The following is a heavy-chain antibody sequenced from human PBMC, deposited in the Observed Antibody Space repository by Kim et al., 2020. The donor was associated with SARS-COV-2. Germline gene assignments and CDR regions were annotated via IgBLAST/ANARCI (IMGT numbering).Heavy chain of an antibody. Sequence: GGSLRLSCAASGFTFSNAWMSWVRQAPGKGLEWVGRINSKTDGGTTDYAAPVKGRFTISRDDSKNTLYLQMNSLKTEDTAVYYCTTDRAVVINHSYYYGMDVWGQGTTVTVSS. D-gene: IGHD3-22*01. CDR3: TTDRAVVINHSYYYGMDV. CDR2: INSKTDGGTT. V-gene: IGHV3-15*01. J-gene: IGHJ6*02. CDR1: GFTFSNAW.